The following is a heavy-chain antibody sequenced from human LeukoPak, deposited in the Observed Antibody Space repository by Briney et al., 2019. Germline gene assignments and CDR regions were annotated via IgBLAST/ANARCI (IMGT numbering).Heavy chain of an antibody. Sequence: ASVKVSCKASGYTFTNYDINWVRQATGQGLEWMGWMNPKNGKTGYAQMFQGRVSMTRDASITTAYMELRSLKYEDTAVYYCARVPWGGDRFDPWGQGTLVTVSS. J-gene: IGHJ5*02. V-gene: IGHV1-8*01. D-gene: IGHD3-16*01. CDR2: MNPKNGKT. CDR3: ARVPWGGDRFDP. CDR1: GYTFTNYD.